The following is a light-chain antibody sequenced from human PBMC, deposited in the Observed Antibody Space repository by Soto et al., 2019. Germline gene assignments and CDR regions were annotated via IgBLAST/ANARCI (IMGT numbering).Light chain of an antibody. J-gene: IGKJ2*01. CDR2: DAS. CDR3: QQFDHLPMYS. V-gene: IGKV1-33*01. CDR1: QDISNS. Sequence: DIQMTQPPSSLSASVGDRVTITCQASQDISNSLNWYQQKPGKAPKLLIYDASTLETGVPSRFSGSGSATDFTLTISRLQPEDIAPYYCQQFDHLPMYSFGQGTKREIK.